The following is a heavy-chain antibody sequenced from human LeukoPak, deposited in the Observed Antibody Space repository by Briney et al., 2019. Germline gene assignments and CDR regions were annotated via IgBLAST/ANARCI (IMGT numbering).Heavy chain of an antibody. Sequence: GGSLRLSCAASGFTFSSYWMTWVRRAPGKGLEWVANIKQDGSEKYYVDSVKGRFTISRDSAKNSLFLQMNSLRVEDTAVYYCARTRWLDYWGQGTLVTVSS. CDR2: IKQDGSEK. CDR3: ARTRWLDY. V-gene: IGHV3-7*01. J-gene: IGHJ4*02. CDR1: GFTFSSYW. D-gene: IGHD2-15*01.